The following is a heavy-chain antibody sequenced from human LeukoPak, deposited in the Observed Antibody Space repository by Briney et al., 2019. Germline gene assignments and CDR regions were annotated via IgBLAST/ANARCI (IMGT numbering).Heavy chain of an antibody. CDR3: ASPRGYNYGSFDY. V-gene: IGHV1-69*05. Sequence: SVKVSCKASGGTFSSYAISWVRQAPGQGLEWMGRIIPIFGTTNYAQKFQGRVTITTDESTSTAYMELSSLRSEDTAVYYCASPRGYNYGSFDYWGQGTLVTVSS. J-gene: IGHJ4*02. CDR2: IIPIFGTT. D-gene: IGHD5-18*01. CDR1: GGTFSSYA.